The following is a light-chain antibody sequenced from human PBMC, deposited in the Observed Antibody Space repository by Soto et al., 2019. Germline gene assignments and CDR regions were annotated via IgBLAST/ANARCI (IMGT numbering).Light chain of an antibody. V-gene: IGKV1-9*01. CDR2: AAS. CDR3: QQYENYWT. CDR1: RGISSY. Sequence: DIQMTQSPSSLSASVGDRVTITCRASRGISSYLAWYQQKPGKAPKLLIYAASTLHTGVPSRFSGSGSGTEFTLTISNLQPDDIATYYCQQYENYWTFGQGTKVDIK. J-gene: IGKJ1*01.